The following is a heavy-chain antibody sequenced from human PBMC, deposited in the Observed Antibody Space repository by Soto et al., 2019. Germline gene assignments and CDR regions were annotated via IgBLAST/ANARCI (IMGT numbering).Heavy chain of an antibody. CDR1: GGTFSSYT. CDR3: ARVNLLGMVKNYCYCGMDV. J-gene: IGHJ6*02. D-gene: IGHD1-26*01. Sequence: QVQLVQSGAEVKKPGSSVKVSCKASGGTFSSYTISWVRQAPGQGLEWRGGIITIFGTANYAQKFQGRVKSTADESTSTAFMELGSLRYEDTAVYYCARVNLLGMVKNYCYCGMDVWGQGTTVTGSS. CDR2: IITIFGTA. V-gene: IGHV1-69*01.